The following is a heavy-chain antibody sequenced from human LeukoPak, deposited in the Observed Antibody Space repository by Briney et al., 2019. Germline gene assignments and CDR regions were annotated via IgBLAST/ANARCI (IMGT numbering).Heavy chain of an antibody. CDR3: ARVSISAALDY. V-gene: IGHV3-23*01. CDR1: GFTFSSYA. Sequence: GGSLRLSCAASGFTFSSYAMSWVRQAPGKGLEWISTISGSGGNTYHADSVKGRFTISRDNSKNTLYLQMNSLRAEDTAVYYCARVSISAALDYWGQGTLVTVSS. D-gene: IGHD2-21*01. CDR2: ISGSGGNT. J-gene: IGHJ4*02.